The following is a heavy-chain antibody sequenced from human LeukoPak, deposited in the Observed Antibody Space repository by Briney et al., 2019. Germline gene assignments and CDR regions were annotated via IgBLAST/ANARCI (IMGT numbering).Heavy chain of an antibody. CDR2: ISGSGGST. D-gene: IGHD3-10*01. CDR1: GFTFSSYA. CDR3: AKWDTMVRGVTPFDY. V-gene: IGHV3-23*01. J-gene: IGHJ4*02. Sequence: PGRSLRLSCAASGFTFSSYAMSWVRQAPGKGLEWVSAISGSGGSTYYADSVKGRFTISRDNSKNTLYLQMNSLRAEDTAVYYCAKWDTMVRGVTPFDYWGQGTLVTVSS.